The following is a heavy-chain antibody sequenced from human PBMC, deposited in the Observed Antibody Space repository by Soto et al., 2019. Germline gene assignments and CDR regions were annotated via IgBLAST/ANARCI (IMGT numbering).Heavy chain of an antibody. D-gene: IGHD3-3*01. CDR1: GYTFTTYD. J-gene: IGHJ4*02. CDR3: ARGYYNSWRGRIFDN. CDR2: MNPNSGNT. Sequence: ASVKVSCKASGYTFTTYDINWVRQATGQGLEWMGCMNPNSGNTGYAQKFQGRVTMTRNNSINTAYMELSSLRSDDTAVYYCARGYYNSWRGRIFDNWGQGTLVTVSS. V-gene: IGHV1-8*01.